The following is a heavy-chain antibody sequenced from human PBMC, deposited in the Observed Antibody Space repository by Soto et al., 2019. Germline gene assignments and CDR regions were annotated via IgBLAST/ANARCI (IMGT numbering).Heavy chain of an antibody. J-gene: IGHJ5*02. V-gene: IGHV3-23*01. D-gene: IGHD6-13*01. CDR1: GFSFSNYA. CDR3: AKAGGAAAGTHWFDP. Sequence: EVQLLESGGDLIQPGGSLRLSCAAYGFSFSNYAMSWVRQAPGKGLDWVSAISASDTTYYADSVRGRFTISRDNSKDTLYLQMNSLRADDTAVYYCAKAGGAAAGTHWFDPWGQGTLVTVSS. CDR2: ISASDTT.